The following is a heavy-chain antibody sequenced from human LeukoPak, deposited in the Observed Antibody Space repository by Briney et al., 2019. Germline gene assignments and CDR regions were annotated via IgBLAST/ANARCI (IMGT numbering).Heavy chain of an antibody. D-gene: IGHD2-8*01. V-gene: IGHV1-2*06. CDR1: GYTFTGYY. Sequence: GASVKVSCKASGYTFTGYYMHWVRQAPGQGLEWMGRINPNSGGTNYAQKFQGRVTMTRDTSISTAYMELSRLRSDDTAVYYCARDTTPGVYYMDVWGKGTTVTVS. CDR3: ARDTTPGVYYMDV. J-gene: IGHJ6*03. CDR2: INPNSGGT.